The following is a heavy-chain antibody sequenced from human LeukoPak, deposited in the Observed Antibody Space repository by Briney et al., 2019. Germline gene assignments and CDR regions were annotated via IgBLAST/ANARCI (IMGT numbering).Heavy chain of an antibody. J-gene: IGHJ5*02. CDR2: IYYGGST. Sequence: SETLSLTCTVSGGSISSSSYYWGWIRLPPGMGLEWIGTIYYGGSTYYNPSLKSRFTISVHTSKNQFSLKLSPVTAADTAVYYCARLRGINTGGWFDWFDPWGQGILVTVSS. CDR1: GGSISSSSYY. D-gene: IGHD6-19*01. V-gene: IGHV4-39*01. CDR3: ARLRGINTGGWFDWFDP.